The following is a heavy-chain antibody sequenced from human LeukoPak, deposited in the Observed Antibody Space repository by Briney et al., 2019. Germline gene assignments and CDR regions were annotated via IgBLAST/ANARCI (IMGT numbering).Heavy chain of an antibody. Sequence: ASVKVSCKASGYTFTNHDIHWVRQAPGQRLEWMGWINPGNGDAKYSQEFQDRATITRDTSADTVYLDVSSLRSEDMAVYFCTLYNHWGQGTLITVSS. J-gene: IGHJ4*02. CDR2: INPGNGDA. D-gene: IGHD1-14*01. V-gene: IGHV1-3*03. CDR1: GYTFTNHD. CDR3: TLYNH.